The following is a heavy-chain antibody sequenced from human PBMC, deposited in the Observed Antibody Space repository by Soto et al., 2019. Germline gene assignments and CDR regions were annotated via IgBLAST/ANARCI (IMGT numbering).Heavy chain of an antibody. CDR3: ATDPGYGYWFDP. V-gene: IGHV1-24*01. D-gene: IGHD5-18*01. CDR2: FDPEDGET. CDR1: GYTLTELS. J-gene: IGHJ5*02. Sequence: ASVKVSCKVSGYTLTELSMHWVRQAPGKGLEWIGGFDPEDGETIYAQKFQGRVTMTEDTSTDTAYMELSSLRSEDTAVYYCATDPGYGYWFDPWGQGTLVTVSS.